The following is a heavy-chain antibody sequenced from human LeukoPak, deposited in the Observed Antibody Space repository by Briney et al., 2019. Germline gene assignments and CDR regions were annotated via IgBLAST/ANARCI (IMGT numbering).Heavy chain of an antibody. Sequence: SEILSLTCTVSGGSISSGSYYWSWIRQPAGKGLEWIGRIYTSGSTNYNPSLKSRVTISVDTSKNQFSLKLSSVTAADTAVYYCARTRGLPNAFDIWGQGTMVTVSS. V-gene: IGHV4-61*02. CDR1: GGSISSGSYY. D-gene: IGHD3-10*01. CDR2: IYTSGST. J-gene: IGHJ3*02. CDR3: ARTRGLPNAFDI.